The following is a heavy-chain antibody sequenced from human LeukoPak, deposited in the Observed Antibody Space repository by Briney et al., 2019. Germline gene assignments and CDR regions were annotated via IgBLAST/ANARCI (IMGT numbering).Heavy chain of an antibody. V-gene: IGHV3-7*05. D-gene: IGHD5-18*01. CDR2: IKEDGSEK. Sequence: GGSLRLSCAASGFTFRNYWMIWVRQAPGKGLEWLGNIKEDGSEKRYADSVRGRFTISRANAQTSLYLQMNSLRAEDTAVYYCARASDPWLQLTWGQGTLVTVSS. CDR1: GFTFRNYW. CDR3: ARASDPWLQLT. J-gene: IGHJ5*02.